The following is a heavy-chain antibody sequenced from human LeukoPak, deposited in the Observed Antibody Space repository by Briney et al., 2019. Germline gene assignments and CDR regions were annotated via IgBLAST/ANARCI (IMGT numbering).Heavy chain of an antibody. Sequence: PGGSLRLSCAASGFIFRDYYMSWIRQAPGKGLEWVSYISSSGSTIHHADSVKGRFTISRDNAKNSLYLEMNSLRAEDTAVYYCARVSTSSWYVVYWGQGTLVTVSS. CDR2: ISSSGSTI. D-gene: IGHD6-13*01. V-gene: IGHV3-11*01. J-gene: IGHJ4*02. CDR3: ARVSTSSWYVVY. CDR1: GFIFRDYY.